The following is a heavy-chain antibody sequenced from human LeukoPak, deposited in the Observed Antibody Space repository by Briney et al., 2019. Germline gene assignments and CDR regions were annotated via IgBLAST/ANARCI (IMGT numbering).Heavy chain of an antibody. J-gene: IGHJ5*02. V-gene: IGHV1-2*02. D-gene: IGHD3-10*01. CDR2: INPKSGDT. CDR3: ARPLYDSGSYYNVGWFDP. Sequence: GASVKLSCNASGYTFTGYHMHWVRQAPGQGLEWLGWINPKSGDTNYAQKFQGRVTMTRDTSLNTAYMELSRLRSDDTAIYCCARPLYDSGSYYNVGWFDPWGQGTLVTVSS. CDR1: GYTFTGYH.